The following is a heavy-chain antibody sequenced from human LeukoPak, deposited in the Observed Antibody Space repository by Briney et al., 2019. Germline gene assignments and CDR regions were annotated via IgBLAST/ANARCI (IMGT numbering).Heavy chain of an antibody. CDR2: IYPGDSDT. V-gene: IGHV5-51*01. J-gene: IGHJ3*02. Sequence: GESLKISCKGSGYSFSTYWIGWVRQMPGKGLEWMGIIYPGDSDTRYSPSFQGQVTISADTSISTAYLQWSSLKASDTAMYYCAVRTLTTLTTKGPRGAFDIWGQGTMVTVSS. CDR3: AVRTLTTLTTKGPRGAFDI. CDR1: GYSFSTYW. D-gene: IGHD4-17*01.